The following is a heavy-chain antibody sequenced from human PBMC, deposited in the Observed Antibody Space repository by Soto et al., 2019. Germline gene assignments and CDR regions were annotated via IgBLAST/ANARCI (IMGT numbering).Heavy chain of an antibody. J-gene: IGHJ4*02. CDR1: GGSVSSSSYY. Sequence: SETLSLTCTVSGGSVSSSSYYWGWIRQPPGKGLEWIGSIYYSGSTYYNPSLKSRVTISVDTSKNQFSLKLSSVTAADTAVYYCARHFSTYYDFWSGYPIIGDFDYWGQGTLVTVSS. V-gene: IGHV4-39*01. CDR2: IYYSGST. D-gene: IGHD3-3*01. CDR3: ARHFSTYYDFWSGYPIIGDFDY.